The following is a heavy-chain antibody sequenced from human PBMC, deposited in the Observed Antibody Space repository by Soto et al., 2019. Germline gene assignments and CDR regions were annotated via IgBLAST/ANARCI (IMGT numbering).Heavy chain of an antibody. D-gene: IGHD3-22*01. CDR1: GFSFGSYW. CDR3: AGGPGWLIDH. Sequence: EVQLVESGGGLVQPGGSLRLSCAASGFSFGSYWMNWVRHAPGKGLEWVAIIKKDGSERYSVDSVERRFIISRDNVKNSLYLEMNSQRSEDTAVYYCAGGPGWLIDHWGRGTLVIVSS. V-gene: IGHV3-7*03. J-gene: IGHJ5*02. CDR2: IKKDGSER.